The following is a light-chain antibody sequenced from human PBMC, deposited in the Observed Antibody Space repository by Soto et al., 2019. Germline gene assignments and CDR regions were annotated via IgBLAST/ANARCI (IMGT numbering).Light chain of an antibody. CDR3: SSDAGSNNWV. J-gene: IGLJ2*01. CDR2: EVN. CDR1: SSDVGTYYY. V-gene: IGLV2-8*01. Sequence: QSALTQPPSASGSPGQSVTISCTGTSSDVGTYYYVSWYQQHPGKAPKLMIYEVNKRPSGVPDRFSGSKSGNTAALTVSGLQAEDEADYYCSSDAGSNNWVFGGGTKLTVL.